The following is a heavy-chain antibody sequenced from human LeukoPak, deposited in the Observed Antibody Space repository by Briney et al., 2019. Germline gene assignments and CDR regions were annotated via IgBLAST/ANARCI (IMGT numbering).Heavy chain of an antibody. CDR1: GYTFTGYY. CDR3: AREGTMVRGVINGNYYYYYYMDV. J-gene: IGHJ6*03. CDR2: INPNSGGT. Sequence: ASVKVSCKASGYTFTGYYMHWVRQAPGQGLEWMGWINPNSGGTNYAQKFQGRVTMTRDTSISTAYMELRSLRSDDTAVYYCAREGTMVRGVINGNYYYYYYMDVWGKGTTVTISS. D-gene: IGHD3-10*01. V-gene: IGHV1-2*02.